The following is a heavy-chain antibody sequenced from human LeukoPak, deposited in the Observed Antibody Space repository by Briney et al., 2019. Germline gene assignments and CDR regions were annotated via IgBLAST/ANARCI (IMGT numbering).Heavy chain of an antibody. CDR1: GFTFSSYG. V-gene: IGHV3-7*01. J-gene: IGHJ4*02. CDR2: INQDGSEK. D-gene: IGHD3-3*01. CDR3: ARDRITDFWSGYYTNYFDY. Sequence: GGSLRLSCAASGFTFSSYGMSWVRQAPGKGLEWVATINQDGSEKYYVDSVKGRFTISRDNAKNSLFLQMNSLRAEDTAVYYCARDRITDFWSGYYTNYFDYWGQGTLVTVPS.